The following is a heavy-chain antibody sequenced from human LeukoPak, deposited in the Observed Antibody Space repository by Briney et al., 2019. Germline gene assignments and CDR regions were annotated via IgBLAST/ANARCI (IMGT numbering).Heavy chain of an antibody. J-gene: IGHJ3*02. CDR1: GYSFTSYW. V-gene: IGHV5-51*01. D-gene: IGHD3-22*01. Sequence: GESLKISCKGSGYSFTSYWIGWVRQMPGKGLEWMGIIYPGDSDTRYSPSFQGQVTISADKSISTAYLQWSSLKASDTAMYYRARATKDSYYYDSSGYPRRAFDIWGQGTMVTVSS. CDR2: IYPGDSDT. CDR3: ARATKDSYYYDSSGYPRRAFDI.